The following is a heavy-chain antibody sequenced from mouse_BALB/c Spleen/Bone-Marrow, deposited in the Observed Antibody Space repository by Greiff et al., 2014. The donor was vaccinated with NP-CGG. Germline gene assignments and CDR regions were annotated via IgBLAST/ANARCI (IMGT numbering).Heavy chain of an antibody. J-gene: IGHJ2*02. CDR1: GYAFNSYW. Sequence: VKLQQSGAELVRPGSSVKMSCKASGYAFNSYWMHWVKQRPGQGLEWIGRIYPGDGDTKYNGKFKGKATLTADKSSSTAYMQPNSQTTSDTAADFSANEGYGCDERGEGFDYWGQGTSVTVSS. D-gene: IGHD2-2*01. CDR2: IYPGDGDT. CDR3: ANEGYGCDERGEGFDY. V-gene: IGHV1-80*01.